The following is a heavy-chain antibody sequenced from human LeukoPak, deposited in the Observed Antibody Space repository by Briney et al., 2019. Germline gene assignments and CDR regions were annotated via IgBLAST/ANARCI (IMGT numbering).Heavy chain of an antibody. J-gene: IGHJ4*02. V-gene: IGHV3-23*01. Sequence: GGSLRLSCAASGFTFSTYAMSWIRQAPGQGLEWVSAISGSDPGTYHADSVKGRFTISRDNSRNMLFLQMNSLRADDTAVYYCAKAPAGHCSGVICYPLDFWGQGILVSVSS. CDR1: GFTFSTYA. D-gene: IGHD2-15*01. CDR3: AKAPAGHCSGVICYPLDF. CDR2: ISGSDPGT.